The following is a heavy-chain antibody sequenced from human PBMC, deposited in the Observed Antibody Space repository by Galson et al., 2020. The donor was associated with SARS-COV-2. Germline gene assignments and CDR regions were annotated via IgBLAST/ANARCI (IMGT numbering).Heavy chain of an antibody. CDR3: VSHVDGYDPH. D-gene: IGHD5-18*01. V-gene: IGHV5-10-1*01. CDR2: IDPSDSYT. Sequence: GESLKISCQGSGYTFTNSWISWVRQMPGKGLEWMGRIDPSDSYTNYNPSFRGHVTISADKSVSTVYLQWSSLRASDSAKYYCVSHVDGYDPHWGQGTLVTVSS. J-gene: IGHJ1*01. CDR1: GYTFTNSW.